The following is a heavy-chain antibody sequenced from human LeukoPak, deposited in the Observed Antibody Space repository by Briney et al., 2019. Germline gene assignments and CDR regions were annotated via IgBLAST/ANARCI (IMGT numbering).Heavy chain of an antibody. V-gene: IGHV3-33*01. J-gene: IGHJ4*02. CDR1: GFTFSSYG. CDR3: ARDGDALGLFDY. CDR2: IWYDGSNK. Sequence: GGSLRLPCAASGFTFSSYGMHWVRQAPGKGLEWVAVIWYDGSNKYYADSVKGRFTISRDNSKNTLYLQMNSLRAEDTAVYHCARDGDALGLFDYWGQGTLVTVSS. D-gene: IGHD7-27*01.